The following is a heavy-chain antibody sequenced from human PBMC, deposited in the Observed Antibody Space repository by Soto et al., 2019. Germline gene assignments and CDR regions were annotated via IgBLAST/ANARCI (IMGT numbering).Heavy chain of an antibody. D-gene: IGHD1-1*01. V-gene: IGHV3-33*01. CDR2: IWYDGSKE. CDR3: TRDRNNHFDY. J-gene: IGHJ4*02. Sequence: SLRLSCAASGFTVSGYGMHWVRQAPGKGLEWVAVIWYDGSKEYYADSVKGRFTISRDSSKNTLYLQMNSLRDEDTAVYYCTRDRNNHFDYWGQGTPVIVSS. CDR1: GFTVSGYG.